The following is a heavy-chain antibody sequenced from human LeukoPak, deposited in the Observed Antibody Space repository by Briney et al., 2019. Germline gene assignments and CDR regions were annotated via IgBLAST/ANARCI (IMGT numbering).Heavy chain of an antibody. CDR2: ISSSGTAI. D-gene: IGHD3-3*01. J-gene: IGHJ5*02. CDR1: GFTFSDYY. Sequence: PGGSLRLSCVGSGFTFSDYYMSWIRQAPGQGLEWISYISSSGTAIYYADSVKGRFNISRDNARNSLYLQMDSLRAEDTAVYYCARDRFFENSLGRATWFDHWGQGTLVTVSS. CDR3: ARDRFFENSLGRATWFDH. V-gene: IGHV3-11*01.